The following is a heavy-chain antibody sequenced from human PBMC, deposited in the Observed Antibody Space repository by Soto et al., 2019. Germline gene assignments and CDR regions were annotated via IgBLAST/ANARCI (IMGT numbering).Heavy chain of an antibody. CDR3: ARIWFGELEYYFDY. J-gene: IGHJ4*02. CDR1: GGSISSYY. V-gene: IGHV4-59*01. D-gene: IGHD3-10*01. CDR2: IYYSGST. Sequence: SETLSLTCTFSGGSISSYYWSWIRQPPGKGLEWIGYIYYSGSTNYNPSLKSRVTISVDTSKNQFSLKLSSVTAADTAVYYCARIWFGELEYYFDYWGQGTLVTVSS.